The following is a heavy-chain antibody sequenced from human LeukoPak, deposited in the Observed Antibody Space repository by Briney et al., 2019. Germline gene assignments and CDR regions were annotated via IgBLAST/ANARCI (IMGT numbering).Heavy chain of an antibody. CDR1: GFTFSSYA. J-gene: IGHJ4*02. CDR2: ISYDGSNK. V-gene: IGHV3-30*07. CDR3: ARDLFDY. Sequence: GGSLRLSCAASGFTFSSYAMHWVRQAPGKGLEWVAVISYDGSNKYYADSVKGRFTISRDSAKNSLYLQMNSLRVEDTAVYYCARDLFDYWGRGTLVTVSS.